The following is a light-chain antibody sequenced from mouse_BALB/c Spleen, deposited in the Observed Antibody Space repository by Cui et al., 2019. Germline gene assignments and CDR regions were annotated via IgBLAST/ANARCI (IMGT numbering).Light chain of an antibody. Sequence: QIVFTKPQALMSASPGEKVTMTCSASSSVSYMYWYQQKPRSSPKPWIYLTSNLASGVPARFSGSGSGTSYSLTISSMEAEDASTYYCQQWSSNPLTFGAGTKLELK. CDR2: LTS. V-gene: IGKV4-68*01. J-gene: IGKJ5*01. CDR3: QQWSSNPLT. CDR1: SSVSY.